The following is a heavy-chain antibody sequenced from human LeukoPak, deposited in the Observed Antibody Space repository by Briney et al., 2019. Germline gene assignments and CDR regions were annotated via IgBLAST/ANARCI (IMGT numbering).Heavy chain of an antibody. D-gene: IGHD5/OR15-5a*01. V-gene: IGHV4-59*07. CDR3: ARGALRGFYAFFYMDV. J-gene: IGHJ6*03. CDR2: ISSSGST. Sequence: SDTLSLTCTVSGGSISSHYWIWLRQPPAKGLEGIGDISSSGSTGHNPSLRSRVTISLDTSKNQFSLNLSSVTAADTAVYYCARGALRGFYAFFYMDVWGKGTTVTVSS. CDR1: GGSISSHY.